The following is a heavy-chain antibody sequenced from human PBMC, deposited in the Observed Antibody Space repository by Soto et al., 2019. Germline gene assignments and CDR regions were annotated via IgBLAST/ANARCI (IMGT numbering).Heavy chain of an antibody. CDR3: AKGGRQWLVTSDFNY. J-gene: IGHJ4*02. D-gene: IGHD6-19*01. CDR2: VSHDGRNT. CDR1: GFTFSDYA. V-gene: IGHV3-30*18. Sequence: VQLVESGGGVVQPGRSLRLSCAASGFTFSDYAMHWVRQAPGKGLEWVAVVSHDGRNTHYADSVKGRFTISRDSSKNTGSLEMTSLRSEDTAVYYCAKGGRQWLVTSDFNYWGQGALATVSS.